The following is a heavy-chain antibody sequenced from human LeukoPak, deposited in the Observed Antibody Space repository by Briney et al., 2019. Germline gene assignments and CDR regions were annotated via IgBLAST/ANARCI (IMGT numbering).Heavy chain of an antibody. Sequence: GGSLRLSCAASGFTFSSYEMHWVRQAPGKGLEWVSYISSSGSTIYYADSVKGRFTISRDNAKNSLYLQMNSLRAEDTAVYYCARVGAAGTMRYYYMDVWGKGTTVTISS. J-gene: IGHJ6*03. CDR3: ARVGAAGTMRYYYMDV. V-gene: IGHV3-48*03. CDR1: GFTFSSYE. CDR2: ISSSGSTI. D-gene: IGHD6-13*01.